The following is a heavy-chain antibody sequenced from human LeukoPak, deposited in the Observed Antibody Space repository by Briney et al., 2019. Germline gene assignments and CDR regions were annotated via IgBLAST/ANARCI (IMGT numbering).Heavy chain of an antibody. D-gene: IGHD3/OR15-3a*01. CDR3: ARMDLGRNYFDY. Sequence: ASVKVSCKASDYTFTSYGISWVRQAPGQGLEWMGWINPNSGGTNYAQKFQGRVTMTRDTSISTAYMELSRLRSDDTAVYYCARMDLGRNYFDYWGQGTLVTVSS. CDR1: DYTFTSYG. CDR2: INPNSGGT. J-gene: IGHJ4*02. V-gene: IGHV1-2*02.